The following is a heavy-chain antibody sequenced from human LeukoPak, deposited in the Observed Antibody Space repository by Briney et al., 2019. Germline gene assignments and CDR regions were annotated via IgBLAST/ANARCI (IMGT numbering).Heavy chain of an antibody. CDR1: GFSFSSNW. Sequence: PGGSLRLSCVSSGFSFSSNWMTWFRQAPGKGLEWVANIKEDGSQKYYVDSVKGRFIISRDNAKNSLYLQMNNLRAEDTTMYYCETVDVWGQGTTVTVSS. V-gene: IGHV3-7*02. CDR3: ETVDV. CDR2: IKEDGSQK. J-gene: IGHJ6*02.